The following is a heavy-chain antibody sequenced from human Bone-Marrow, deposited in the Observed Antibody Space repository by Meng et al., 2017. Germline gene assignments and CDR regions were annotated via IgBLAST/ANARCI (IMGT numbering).Heavy chain of an antibody. D-gene: IGHD2-15*01. CDR1: GYTFTGYY. Sequence: QVQLVQSGAEVKKPGASVKVSCKASGYTFTGYYIHWVRQAPGQGLEWIGVVNSRRETTIYAQMFQGRVTMTRDTSTSTVYMALSSLGSEDTAVYYCARGLAVDEFDYWGQGTLVTVSS. J-gene: IGHJ4*02. CDR2: VNSRRETT. CDR3: ARGLAVDEFDY. V-gene: IGHV1-46*01.